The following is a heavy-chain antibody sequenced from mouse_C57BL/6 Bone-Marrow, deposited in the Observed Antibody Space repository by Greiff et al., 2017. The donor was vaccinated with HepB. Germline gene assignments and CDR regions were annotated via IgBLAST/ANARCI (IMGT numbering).Heavy chain of an antibody. CDR1: GYTFTSYW. V-gene: IGHV1-61*01. CDR2: IHPSDSET. D-gene: IGHD1-2*01. Sequence: VQLQQPGAELVRPGSSVKLSCKASGYTFTSYWMDWVKQRPGQGLEWIGNIHPSDSETHYNQKFKDKATLTVDKSSSTAYMQLSSLTSEDSAVYYCARGGRRRFAYWGQGTLVTVSA. J-gene: IGHJ3*01. CDR3: ARGGRRRFAY.